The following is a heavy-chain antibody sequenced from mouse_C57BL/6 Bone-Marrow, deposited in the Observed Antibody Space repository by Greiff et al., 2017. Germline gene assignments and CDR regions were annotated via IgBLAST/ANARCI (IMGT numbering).Heavy chain of an antibody. D-gene: IGHD3-2*02. V-gene: IGHV1-7*01. CDR2: INPSSGYT. Sequence: VQLVESGAELAKPGASVKLSCKASGFTFTSYWMHWVNQRPGQGLEWFGYINPSSGYTKYNQKFKDKATLTADKSTSTAYMQLSSLTYEDSAVYYCARQGSSGYSWFAYWGQGTLVTVSA. CDR1: GFTFTSYW. J-gene: IGHJ3*01. CDR3: ARQGSSGYSWFAY.